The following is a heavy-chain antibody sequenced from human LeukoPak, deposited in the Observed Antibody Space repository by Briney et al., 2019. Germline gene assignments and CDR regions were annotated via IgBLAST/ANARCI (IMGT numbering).Heavy chain of an antibody. CDR1: GFTLDDHT. V-gene: IGHV3-43*01. CDR2: ISWDGGST. CDR3: GRAYDFSRH. D-gene: IGHD3-3*01. Sequence: PGGSLRLSCAASGFTLDDHTMLWVRQTPGKGLEWVSHISWDGGSTYYADSVKGRFTISRDNSKNTLYLQMNSLRAEDTALYYCGRAYDFSRHWGQGTLVTVSS. J-gene: IGHJ4*02.